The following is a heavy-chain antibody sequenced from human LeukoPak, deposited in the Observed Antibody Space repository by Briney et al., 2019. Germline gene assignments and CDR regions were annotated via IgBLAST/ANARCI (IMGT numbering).Heavy chain of an antibody. J-gene: IGHJ5*02. D-gene: IGHD3-9*01. CDR2: IYDTGST. Sequence: SETLSLTCSVSGDSIRSVHYYWGWIRQPPGRGLEWIGSIYDTGSTYYNPSLKSRVTIFVDTSKNQFSLRLTSVTAANTAMYYCARQNHDIGTNWFDPWGQGTLVTVSS. CDR1: GDSIRSVHYY. CDR3: ARQNHDIGTNWFDP. V-gene: IGHV4-39*01.